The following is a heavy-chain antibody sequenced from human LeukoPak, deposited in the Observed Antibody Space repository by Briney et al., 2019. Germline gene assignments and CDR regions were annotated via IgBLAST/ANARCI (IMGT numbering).Heavy chain of an antibody. Sequence: ASVKVSCKASGYTFTSYDINWVRQATGQGLEWMGWMNPNSGNTGYAQKFQGRVTMTRNTSISTAYMELSSLRSEDTAVYYCATVYSRSWYKDGAEYSQECRQGSLVTVSS. D-gene: IGHD6-13*01. CDR2: MNPNSGNT. CDR3: ATVYSRSWYKDGAEYSQE. J-gene: IGHJ1*01. V-gene: IGHV1-8*01. CDR1: GYTFTSYD.